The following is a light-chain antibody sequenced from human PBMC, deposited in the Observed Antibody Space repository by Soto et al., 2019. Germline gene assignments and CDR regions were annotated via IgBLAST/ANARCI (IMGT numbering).Light chain of an antibody. CDR1: QSVASTF. CDR3: QQFDISPYT. CDR2: GAS. V-gene: IGKV3-20*01. J-gene: IGKJ2*01. Sequence: EIVLTQSPGTLSLSPGERATLSCRASQSVASTFLVWYQQKVGQAPRLLIYGASSRASGIPDRFSGSGSGTDFTLSISSLEPEDFAVYYCQQFDISPYTFGQGTKLEIK.